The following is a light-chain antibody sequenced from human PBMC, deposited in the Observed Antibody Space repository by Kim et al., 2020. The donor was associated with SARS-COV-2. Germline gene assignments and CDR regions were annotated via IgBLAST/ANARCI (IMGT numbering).Light chain of an antibody. CDR1: AAKIGNNY. CDR3: ATWEDSLSGPV. CDR2: RNT. V-gene: IGLV1-47*01. J-gene: IGLJ2*01. Sequence: GQRIPISCPGSAAKIGNNYVSWYQQVPGAAPKVLIYRNTVRPSGVPDRFSGSKSVTSASLAISGLRSEDEAVYYCATWEDSLSGPVFGGGTQLTVL.